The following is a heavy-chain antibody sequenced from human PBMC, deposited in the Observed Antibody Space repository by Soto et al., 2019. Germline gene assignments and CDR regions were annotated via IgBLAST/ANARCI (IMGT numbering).Heavy chain of an antibody. CDR2: INAGNGNT. D-gene: IGHD5-18*01. CDR3: ARDAAPVDTAMVKGWFDP. Sequence: ASVKVSCKASGYTFTSYAMHWVRQAPGQRVEWMGWINAGNGNTKYSQKFQGRGTITRDTSASTAYMELSSLSSEDTAVYYCARDAAPVDTAMVKGWFDPWSQGTLVTVSS. V-gene: IGHV1-3*01. CDR1: GYTFTSYA. J-gene: IGHJ5*02.